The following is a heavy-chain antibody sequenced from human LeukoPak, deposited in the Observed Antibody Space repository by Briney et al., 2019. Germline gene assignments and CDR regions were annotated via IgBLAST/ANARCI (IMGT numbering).Heavy chain of an antibody. CDR3: ARVGSYYYYYYMDV. V-gene: IGHV4-61*01. J-gene: IGHJ6*03. Sequence: SETLSLTCTVSGGSISSSSYYWSWIRQPPGKGLEWIGYIYYSGSTNYNPSLKSRVTISVDTSKNQFSLKLSSVTAADTAVYYCARVGSYYYYYYMDVWGKGTTVTVSS. CDR2: IYYSGST. D-gene: IGHD3-16*01. CDR1: GGSISSSSYY.